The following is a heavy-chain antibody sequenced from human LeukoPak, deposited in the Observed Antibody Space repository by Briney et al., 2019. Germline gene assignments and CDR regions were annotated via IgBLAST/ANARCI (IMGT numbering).Heavy chain of an antibody. CDR1: GYTFTSYY. V-gene: IGHV1-8*01. CDR3: ARGDYGSGEGSNWFDP. D-gene: IGHD3-10*01. J-gene: IGHJ5*02. Sequence: ASVKVSCKASGYTFTSYYINWVRQATGQGLEWMGWMNPNSGNTGYAQNFQGRVTMTRNTSISTAYMELSSLRSEDTAVYYWARGDYGSGEGSNWFDPWGQGTLVTVSS. CDR2: MNPNSGNT.